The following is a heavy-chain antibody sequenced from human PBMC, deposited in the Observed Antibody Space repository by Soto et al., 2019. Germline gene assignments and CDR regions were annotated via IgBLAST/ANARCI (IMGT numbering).Heavy chain of an antibody. J-gene: IGHJ5*02. CDR2: VSGSGGTT. D-gene: IGHD6-19*01. CDR1: GFTFSNSA. CDR3: ARCTVDTIVTSGWCHYLDP. Sequence: PGGSLRLSCAASGFTFSNSAMSWVRQAPGKGLEWVSAVSGSGGTTYYADSVRGRFTISRDNSKNTLYLQMNSLRAEDTAIYFCARCTVDTIVTSGWCHYLDPWGQGTLVTVSS. V-gene: IGHV3-23*01.